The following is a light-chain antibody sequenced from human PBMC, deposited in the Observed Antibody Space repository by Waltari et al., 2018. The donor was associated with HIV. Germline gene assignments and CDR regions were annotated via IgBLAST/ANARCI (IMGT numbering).Light chain of an antibody. V-gene: IGKV1-5*03. Sequence: IQMTQSPSNLSASVGATVILTCRASQDIDNWLAWYQQKPGRAPKLLISKTSVLESGVPSRFSGSGSGTTFTLTISSLQPDDIGTYYCQQYSTHYAFGQGT. CDR3: QQYSTHYA. CDR2: KTS. CDR1: QDIDNW. J-gene: IGKJ2*01.